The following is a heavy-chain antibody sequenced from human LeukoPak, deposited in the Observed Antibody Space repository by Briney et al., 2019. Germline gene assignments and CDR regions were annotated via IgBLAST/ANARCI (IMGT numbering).Heavy chain of an antibody. Sequence: QSGGSLRLSCAASGFTVSSNYMSWVRQAAGKGLEWVSRINSDWSSTSYADSVKGRFTISRDNAKNTLYLQMNSLRAEDTAVYYCARDRGESSYDFWSGYYGGNWFDPWGQGTLVTVSS. CDR2: INSDWSST. D-gene: IGHD3-3*01. CDR1: GFTVSSNY. J-gene: IGHJ5*02. V-gene: IGHV3-74*01. CDR3: ARDRGESSYDFWSGYYGGNWFDP.